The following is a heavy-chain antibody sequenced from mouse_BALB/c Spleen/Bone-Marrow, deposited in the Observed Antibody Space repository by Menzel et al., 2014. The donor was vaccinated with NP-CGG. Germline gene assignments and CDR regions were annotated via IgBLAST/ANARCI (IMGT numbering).Heavy chain of an antibody. D-gene: IGHD1-1*01. CDR3: TRSPITTVVAETMDC. Sequence: LQQPGSELVRPGTSVKLPCKASGYTFTSYWMHWVKQRPGQGLEWIGNIYPFSGSSNYDEKFKSKATLTVDTSSSTAYMQLSSLTSEDSAVYYCTRSPITTVVAETMDCWGQGTSVTVSS. CDR2: IYPFSGSS. CDR1: GYTFTSYW. J-gene: IGHJ4*01. V-gene: IGHV1S22*01.